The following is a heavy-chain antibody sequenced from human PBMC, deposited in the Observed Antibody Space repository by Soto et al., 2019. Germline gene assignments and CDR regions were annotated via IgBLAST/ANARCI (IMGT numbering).Heavy chain of an antibody. CDR1: GFTFSNAW. CDR3: TTDGGPRIQDYYYGMDV. J-gene: IGHJ6*02. D-gene: IGHD3-16*01. CDR2: IKSKTDGGTT. V-gene: IGHV3-15*01. Sequence: KPGGSLRLSCAASGFTFSNAWMSWVRQAPGKGLEWVGRIKSKTDGGTTDYAAPVKGRFTISRDDSKNTLYLQMNSLKTEDTAVYYCTTDGGPRIQDYYYGMDVWGQGTTVTVSS.